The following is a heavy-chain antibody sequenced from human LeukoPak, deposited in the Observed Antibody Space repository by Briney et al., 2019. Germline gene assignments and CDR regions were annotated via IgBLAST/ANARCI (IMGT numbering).Heavy chain of an antibody. CDR3: ARLNIAVAGLNWFDP. J-gene: IGHJ5*01. CDR1: GYSFTSYW. CDR2: IYPGDSDA. Sequence: GESLKISCKGSGYSFTSYWIGWVRQMPGKGLEWMGIIYPGDSDARYSPSFQGQVTISADKSISTAYLQWSSLKASDTAMYYCARLNIAVAGLNWFDPWGQGTQVNVSS. D-gene: IGHD6-19*01. V-gene: IGHV5-51*01.